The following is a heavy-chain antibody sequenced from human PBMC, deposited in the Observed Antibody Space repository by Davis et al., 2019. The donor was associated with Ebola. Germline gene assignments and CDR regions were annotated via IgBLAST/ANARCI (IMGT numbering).Heavy chain of an antibody. CDR3: ASLLPTISSYYYYGMDV. D-gene: IGHD2-15*01. J-gene: IGHJ6*02. CDR1: GFTFSSYS. Sequence: GGSLRLSCAASGFTFSSYSMNWVRQAPGKGLEWVSSISSSSSTIYYADSVKGRFTISRDNAKNSLYLQMNSLRDEDTAVYYCASLLPTISSYYYYGMDVWGQGTTVTVSS. CDR2: ISSSSSTI. V-gene: IGHV3-48*02.